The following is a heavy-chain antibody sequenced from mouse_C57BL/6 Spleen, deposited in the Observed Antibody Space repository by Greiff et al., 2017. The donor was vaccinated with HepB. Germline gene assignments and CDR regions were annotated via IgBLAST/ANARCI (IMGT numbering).Heavy chain of an antibody. CDR3: AISGFITTVVATENWYFDV. CDR2: IYPGDGDT. D-gene: IGHD1-1*01. Sequence: QVQLQQSGPELVKPGASVKISCKASGYAFSSSWMNWVKQRPGKGLEWIGRIYPGDGDTNYNGKFKGKATLTADKSSSTAYMQLSSLTSEDSAVYFCAISGFITTVVATENWYFDVWGTGTTVTVSS. J-gene: IGHJ1*03. CDR1: GYAFSSSW. V-gene: IGHV1-82*01.